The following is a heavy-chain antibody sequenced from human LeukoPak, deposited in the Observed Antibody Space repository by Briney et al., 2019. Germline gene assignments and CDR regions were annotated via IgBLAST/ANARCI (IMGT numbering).Heavy chain of an antibody. CDR2: ISAYNGNT. CDR3: ARARIRGWFDP. J-gene: IGHJ5*02. CDR1: GYTFTSYG. V-gene: IGHV1-18*04. D-gene: IGHD1-14*01. Sequence: ASVKVSCKASGYTFTSYGVSWVRQAPGQGLEWMGWISAYNGNTNYAQKFQGRVTMTRDTSTSTVYMELSSLRSEDTAVYYCARARIRGWFDPWGQGTLVTVSS.